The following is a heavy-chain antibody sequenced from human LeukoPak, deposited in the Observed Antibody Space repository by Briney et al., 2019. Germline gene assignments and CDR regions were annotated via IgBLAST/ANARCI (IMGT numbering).Heavy chain of an antibody. CDR1: GGSISSSSYY. J-gene: IGHJ5*02. CDR3: ARYYYGSGSYPEGWFDP. Sequence: PSETLSLTCTVPGGSISSSSYYWGWVRQPPGKGLEWIGSIYYSGSTYYNPSLKSRVTISVVTSKNQFSLKLSSVTAADTAVYYCARYYYGSGSYPEGWFDPWGQGTLVTVSS. D-gene: IGHD3-10*01. V-gene: IGHV4-39*07. CDR2: IYYSGST.